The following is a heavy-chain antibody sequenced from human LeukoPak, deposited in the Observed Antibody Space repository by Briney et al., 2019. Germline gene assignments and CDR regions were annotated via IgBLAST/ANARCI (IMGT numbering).Heavy chain of an antibody. V-gene: IGHV4-30-4*01. CDR3: ARVGVRGNWFDP. J-gene: IGHJ5*02. CDR2: IYYSGST. CDR1: GGSISSGDYY. D-gene: IGHD3-10*01. Sequence: SETLSLTCTVSGGSISSGDYYWSWIRQPPGKGLEWIGYIYYSGSTYYNPSLKSRVTISVDTSKNQFSLKLSSVTAADTAVYYCARVGVRGNWFDPWGQGTLVTVSS.